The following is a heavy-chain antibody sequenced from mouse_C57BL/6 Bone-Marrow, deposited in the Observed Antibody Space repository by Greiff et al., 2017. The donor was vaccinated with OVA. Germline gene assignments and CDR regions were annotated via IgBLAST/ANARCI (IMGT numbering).Heavy chain of an antibody. V-gene: IGHV1-55*01. D-gene: IGHD2-2*01. Sequence: QDQLQQPGAELVKPGASVKMSCKASGYTFTSYWITWVKQRPGQGLEWIGDIYPGSGSTNYNEKFKSKATLTVYTSSSTAYMQLSSLTSEDSAVYYCARSDHYGYLYYFDYWGKGTTLTVAS. CDR1: GYTFTSYW. J-gene: IGHJ2*01. CDR3: ARSDHYGYLYYFDY. CDR2: IYPGSGST.